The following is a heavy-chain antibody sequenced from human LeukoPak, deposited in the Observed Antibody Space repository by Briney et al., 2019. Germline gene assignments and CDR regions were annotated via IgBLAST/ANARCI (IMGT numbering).Heavy chain of an antibody. CDR2: IYSSEST. CDR1: GGSINNYY. CDR3: ARYSGNPAWYFDY. D-gene: IGHD1-26*01. J-gene: IGHJ4*02. V-gene: IGHV4-59*01. Sequence: SETLSLTCTVSGGSINNYYWGWIRQPPGRGLEWIGHIYSSESTKKNSALESRISLSVDTSNNQFSLRISSVTAADTAVYYCARYSGNPAWYFDYWGQGTLVSVSS.